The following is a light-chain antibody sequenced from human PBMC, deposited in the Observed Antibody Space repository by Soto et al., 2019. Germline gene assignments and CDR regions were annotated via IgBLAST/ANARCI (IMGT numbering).Light chain of an antibody. CDR1: QSVLYSSNNKNY. Sequence: IVMTQSPESLAVSLGERATINCKSSQSVLYSSNNKNYLAWYQQKPGQPPKLLIYWASTRESGVPDRFSGSGSGTDFTLTISSLQAEDVAVYYCQQYYSRPQTFGQGTKVDIK. CDR2: WAS. CDR3: QQYYSRPQT. J-gene: IGKJ1*01. V-gene: IGKV4-1*01.